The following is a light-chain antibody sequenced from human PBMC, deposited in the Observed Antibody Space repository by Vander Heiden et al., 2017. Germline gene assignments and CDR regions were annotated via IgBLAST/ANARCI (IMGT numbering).Light chain of an antibody. J-gene: IGLJ1*01. CDR1: SSNIGEGYH. Sequence: QSVLTQPPSVSGAPGQRATIACAGSSSNIGEGYHVHWYQQIPGTAPKLLIYGNSNRLSGVPDRFSGSKSGTSASLAITGLQSEDEADYYCQSYDSSLRGYVFGTGTKVTVL. V-gene: IGLV1-40*01. CDR2: GNS. CDR3: QSYDSSLRGYV.